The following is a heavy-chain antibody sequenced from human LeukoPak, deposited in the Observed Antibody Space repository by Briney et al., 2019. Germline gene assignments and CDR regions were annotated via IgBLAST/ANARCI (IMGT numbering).Heavy chain of an antibody. V-gene: IGHV3-23*01. CDR1: GFTFSSYA. CDR2: ISGSGGST. CDR3: AKVSTVTAYNWFDP. Sequence: GGSLRLSCAASGFTFSSYAMSWVRQAPGKGLEWVSAISGSGGSTYYADSVKGRFTTSRDNSKNTLYLQMNSLRAEDTAVYYCAKVSTVTAYNWFDPWAREPWSPSPQ. D-gene: IGHD4-17*01. J-gene: IGHJ5*02.